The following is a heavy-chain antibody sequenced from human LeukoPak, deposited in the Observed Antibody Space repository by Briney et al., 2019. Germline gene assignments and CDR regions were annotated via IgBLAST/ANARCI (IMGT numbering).Heavy chain of an antibody. Sequence: PGGSLRLSCAASGFTFSSYVMHWVRQAPGKGLEWVAFIRYDGSNKYYADSVKGRFTISRDNSKNTLYLQMNSLRAEDTAVYYCAKASGESSSWPPYFDYWGQGTLVTVSS. CDR1: GFTFSSYV. V-gene: IGHV3-30*02. CDR2: IRYDGSNK. CDR3: AKASGESSSWPPYFDY. D-gene: IGHD6-13*01. J-gene: IGHJ4*02.